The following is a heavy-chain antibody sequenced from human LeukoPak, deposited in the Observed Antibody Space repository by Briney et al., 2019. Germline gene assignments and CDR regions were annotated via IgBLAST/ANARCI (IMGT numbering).Heavy chain of an antibody. CDR3: ATVGDSSGYLGYFDY. D-gene: IGHD3-22*01. V-gene: IGHV1-24*01. J-gene: IGHJ4*02. CDR2: FDPEDGET. CDR1: GYTLTELS. Sequence: ASVKVSCKVSGYTLTELSMHWVRQAPGKGLEWMGGFDPEDGETIYAQKFQGRVTMTEDTSTDTAYMELSSLRSEDTAVYYCATVGDSSGYLGYFDYWGQGTLVTVSS.